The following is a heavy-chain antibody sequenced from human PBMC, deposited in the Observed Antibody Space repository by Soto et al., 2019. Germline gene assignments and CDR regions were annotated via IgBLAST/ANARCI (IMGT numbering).Heavy chain of an antibody. D-gene: IGHD6-19*01. CDR1: GFTFSTCA. CDR2: ISGSGSTT. J-gene: IGHJ4*02. Sequence: GALRLSCPATGFTFSTCAMNWVRQAPGKGLEWVSTISGSGSTTYYADSVKGRFTISRDNFKNTLYLQMNSLRVEDTAVYYCASDSSSPLDYWGQGTLVTVSS. CDR3: ASDSSSPLDY. V-gene: IGHV3-23*01.